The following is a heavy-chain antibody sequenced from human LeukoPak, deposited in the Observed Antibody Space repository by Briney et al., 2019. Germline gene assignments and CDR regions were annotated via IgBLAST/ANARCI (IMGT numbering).Heavy chain of an antibody. V-gene: IGHV3-23*01. D-gene: IGHD3/OR15-3a*01. CDR1: GFTFSSYA. J-gene: IGHJ4*02. CDR3: AKGCGGCLSPGYEFFDY. CDR2: ISGSGGST. Sequence: GGSLRLSCAASGFTFSSYAMSWVRQAPGKGLEWVSAISGSGGSTYYADSVKGRFTISRDNSKNTLYLQMYSLRAEDTAVYCCAKGCGGCLSPGYEFFDYWGQGTLVTVSS.